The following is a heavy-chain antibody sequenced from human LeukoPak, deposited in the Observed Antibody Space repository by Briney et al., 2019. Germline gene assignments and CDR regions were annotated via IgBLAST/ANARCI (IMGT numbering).Heavy chain of an antibody. D-gene: IGHD6-19*01. V-gene: IGHV1-18*01. CDR2: ISAYNGNT. J-gene: IGHJ4*02. CDR1: GYTFTSYG. CDR3: ASLEFSGWYFDY. Sequence: ASVKVSCTASGYTFTSYGISWVRQAPGQGLEWMGWISAYNGNTNYAQKLQGRVTMTTDTSTSTAYMELRSLRSDDTAVYYCASLEFSGWYFDYWGQGTLVTVSS.